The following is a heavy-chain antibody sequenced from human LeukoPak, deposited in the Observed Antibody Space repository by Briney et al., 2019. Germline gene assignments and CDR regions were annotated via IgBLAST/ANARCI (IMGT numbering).Heavy chain of an antibody. CDR1: GGSINNYY. V-gene: IGHV4-59*01. J-gene: IGHJ5*02. D-gene: IGHD6-13*01. CDR3: ARVDSSSWYYWFDP. CDR2: IYYSGNT. Sequence: PSETLSLTCTVSGGSINNYYWSWIRQPPGKGLEWIGYIYYSGNTNYNPSLKSRVTMSLDTSKNQFSLKLSSVTAADTAVYYCARVDSSSWYYWFDPWGQGTLVTVSS.